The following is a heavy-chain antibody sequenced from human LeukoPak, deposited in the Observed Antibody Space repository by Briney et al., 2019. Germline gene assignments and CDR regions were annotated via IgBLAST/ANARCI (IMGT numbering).Heavy chain of an antibody. CDR1: GFTLSKCA. Sequence: GGSLRLSCAASGFTLSKCAMSWVRQAPGKGLEWVAVIWYDGTNKYYADSVKGRFTISRDDSKNTLYLQMNSLRAEDTAVYYCARDQGITARLFEYWGQGTLVTVSS. CDR2: IWYDGTNK. CDR3: ARDQGITARLFEY. V-gene: IGHV3-33*07. J-gene: IGHJ4*02. D-gene: IGHD6-6*01.